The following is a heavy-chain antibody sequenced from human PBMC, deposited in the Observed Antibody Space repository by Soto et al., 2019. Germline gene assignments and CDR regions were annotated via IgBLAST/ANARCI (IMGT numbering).Heavy chain of an antibody. Sequence: VQLVESGGDLVKPGGSLRLSCAASGYTFSDYYMSWIRQAPGKGLEGISYIDTSDTKIYYADSVKGRFTITRDNAKNSLYLEMNSLSDDDTAVYYCASHYDMWSGYLSPVDYWGQGTLVTVSS. J-gene: IGHJ4*02. D-gene: IGHD3-3*01. CDR1: GYTFSDYY. CDR2: IDTSDTKI. V-gene: IGHV3-11*01. CDR3: ASHYDMWSGYLSPVDY.